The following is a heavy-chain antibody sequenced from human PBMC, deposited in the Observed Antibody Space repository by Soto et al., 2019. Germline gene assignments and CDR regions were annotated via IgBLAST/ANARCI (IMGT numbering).Heavy chain of an antibody. V-gene: IGHV4-61*03. D-gene: IGHD6-6*01. Sequence: QVQLQESGPGLVKPSETLSLTCAVSGASVTSGNYYWSRIRHSPGKGLEDIGYIFYSRSTNFNPSLKSRDSFSVYTSQNRCFLNLTSVTTADTAVYFCAGLVRGKISFESWDPGTLVTVSS. J-gene: IGHJ4*02. CDR2: IFYSRST. CDR1: GASVTSGNYY. CDR3: AGLVRGKISFES.